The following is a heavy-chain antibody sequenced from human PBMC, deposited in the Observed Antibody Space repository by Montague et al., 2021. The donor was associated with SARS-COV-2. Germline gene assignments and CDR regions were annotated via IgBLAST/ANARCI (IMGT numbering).Heavy chain of an antibody. V-gene: IGHV6-1*01. CDR1: GDSVSSNSAA. Sequence: CPISGDSVSSNSAAWNWIRQSPSRGLEWLGRTYYRSKWYNEYAVSVNSQITINPDTSKNQFSLQVNSVTPEDTAVYYCARGADRYYFYGMDVWGQGTTVTVSS. D-gene: IGHD6-19*01. J-gene: IGHJ6*02. CDR2: TYYRSKWYN. CDR3: ARGADRYYFYGMDV.